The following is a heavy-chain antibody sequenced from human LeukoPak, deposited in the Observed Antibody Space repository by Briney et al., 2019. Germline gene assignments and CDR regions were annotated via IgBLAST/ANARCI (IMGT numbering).Heavy chain of an antibody. CDR2: INPNSGGT. J-gene: IGHJ4*02. D-gene: IGHD3-3*01. Sequence: GASVKVSCKASGYTFTGYYMHWVRQAPGQGLEWMGWINPNSGGTNYAQKFQGRVTMTRDTSISTAYMELSRLRSDDTAVYYCARYDFWGGYYPIYFDYGGQGPLVTVSS. V-gene: IGHV1-2*02. CDR3: ARYDFWGGYYPIYFDY. CDR1: GYTFTGYY.